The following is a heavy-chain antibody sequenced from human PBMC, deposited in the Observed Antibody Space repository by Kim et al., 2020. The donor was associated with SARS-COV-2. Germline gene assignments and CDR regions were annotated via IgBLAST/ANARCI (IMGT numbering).Heavy chain of an antibody. CDR2: IYYSGST. V-gene: IGHV4-31*03. D-gene: IGHD6-6*01. CDR3: AREGIAARNGVDY. CDR1: GGSISSGGYY. Sequence: SETLSLTCTVSGGSISSGGYYWSWICQHPGKGLEWIGSIYYSGSTYYNPSLKSRVTISVDTSKNQFSLKLSSVTAADTAVYYCAREGIAARNGVDYWGQGTLVTVSS. J-gene: IGHJ4*02.